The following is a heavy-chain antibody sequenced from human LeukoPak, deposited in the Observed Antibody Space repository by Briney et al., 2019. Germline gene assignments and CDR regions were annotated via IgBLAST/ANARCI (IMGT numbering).Heavy chain of an antibody. Sequence: SETLSLTCTVSGGSLSSSSYCWGWIRQPPGKGLEWIGSIYYSGSTFYNPSLKSRVTISVDTSKNQFSLKLSSVTAADTAVYYCARQGSGRSSDYWGQGTLVTVSS. CDR2: IYYSGST. D-gene: IGHD1-26*01. CDR3: ARQGSGRSSDY. J-gene: IGHJ4*02. V-gene: IGHV4-39*01. CDR1: GGSLSSSSYC.